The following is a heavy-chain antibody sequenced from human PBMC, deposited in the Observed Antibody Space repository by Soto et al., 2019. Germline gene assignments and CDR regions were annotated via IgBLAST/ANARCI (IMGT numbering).Heavy chain of an antibody. CDR3: ARGASRTYYYDSSGYYAWNY. Sequence: SKTLSLTCAVYGGSFSGYYWSWIRQPPGKGLEWIGEINHSGSTNYNPSLKSRVTISVDTSKNQFSLKLSSVTAADTAVYYCARGASRTYYYDSSGYYAWNYWGQGTLVTVSS. CDR1: GGSFSGYY. D-gene: IGHD3-22*01. V-gene: IGHV4-34*01. J-gene: IGHJ4*02. CDR2: INHSGST.